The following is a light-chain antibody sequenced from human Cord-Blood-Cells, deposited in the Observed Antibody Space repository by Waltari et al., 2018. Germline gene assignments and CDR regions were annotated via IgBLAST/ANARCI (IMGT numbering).Light chain of an antibody. J-gene: IGLJ3*02. V-gene: IGLV2-14*01. Sequence: QSALTQPASVSGSPGQSITISCTGTSSDVGGYNYVSWYQQHPGKAPKLMIYDVSTRPSRVSNRFSGSKSGNAASLTISGLQAEDEADYYCSSYTSSSAWVFGGGTKLTVL. CDR2: DVS. CDR1: SSDVGGYNY. CDR3: SSYTSSSAWV.